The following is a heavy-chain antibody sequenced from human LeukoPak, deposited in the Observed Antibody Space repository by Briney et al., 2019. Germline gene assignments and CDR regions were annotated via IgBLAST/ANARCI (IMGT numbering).Heavy chain of an antibody. D-gene: IGHD3-22*01. CDR3: ARALGGDYYDSSGYKT. J-gene: IGHJ4*02. CDR1: GFTFSSYE. CDR2: ISSSGSTI. Sequence: GGSLRLSCAASGFTFSSYEMNWVRQAPGKGLEWVSYISSSGSTIYYADSVKGRFTISRDNAKNSLYLQMNSLRAEDTAVYYCARALGGDYYDSSGYKTWGQGTLVTVSS. V-gene: IGHV3-48*03.